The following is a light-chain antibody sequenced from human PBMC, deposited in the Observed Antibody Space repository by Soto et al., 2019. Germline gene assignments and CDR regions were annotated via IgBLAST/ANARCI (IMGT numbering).Light chain of an antibody. CDR3: QQYNTWPWT. J-gene: IGKJ1*01. Sequence: VMTQSPASLSVSPGERATLSCRASQSVSSNLAWYRQKPGQAPRLLIYGASTRATGIPARFSGSGSGTEFTLTISSLQSEDFAVYYCQQYNTWPWTFGQGTKVDIK. CDR2: GAS. V-gene: IGKV3-15*01. CDR1: QSVSSN.